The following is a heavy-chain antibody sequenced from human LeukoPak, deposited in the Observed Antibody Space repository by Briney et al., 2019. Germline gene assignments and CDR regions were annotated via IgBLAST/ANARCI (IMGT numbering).Heavy chain of an antibody. D-gene: IGHD6-19*01. Sequence: SETLSLTCTVSGGSISSYYWSWIRQPPGKGLEWIGYIYYSGSTNYNPSLKSRVTISVDTSKNQFSLKLSSVTAADTAVYYCASLPARAVAGTSSVEYFQHWGQGTLVTVSS. V-gene: IGHV4-59*01. CDR1: GGSISSYY. J-gene: IGHJ1*01. CDR2: IYYSGST. CDR3: ASLPARAVAGTSSVEYFQH.